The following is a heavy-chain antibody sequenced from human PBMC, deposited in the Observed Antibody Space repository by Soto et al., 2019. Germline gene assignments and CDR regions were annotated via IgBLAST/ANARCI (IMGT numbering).Heavy chain of an antibody. D-gene: IGHD1-7*01. CDR3: ARDRAPGITGTTTYYYGMDV. Sequence: PGGSLRLSCAASGFTFSSYGMHWVRQAPGKGLEWVAVIWYDGSNKYYADSVKGRFTISRDNSKNTLYLQMNSLRAEDTAVYYCARDRAPGITGTTTYYYGMDVWGQGTTVTVSS. CDR2: IWYDGSNK. J-gene: IGHJ6*02. V-gene: IGHV3-33*01. CDR1: GFTFSSYG.